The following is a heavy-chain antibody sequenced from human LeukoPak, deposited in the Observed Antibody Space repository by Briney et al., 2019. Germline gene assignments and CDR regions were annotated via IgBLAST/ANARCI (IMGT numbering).Heavy chain of an antibody. V-gene: IGHV1-8*01. D-gene: IGHD3-10*01. CDR3: AKDVGVLITLDY. CDR1: GYTFTSYD. Sequence: GASVKVSCKASGYTFTSYDINWVRQATGQGLEWTGWMNPNSGNTGYAQKFQGRVTMTRNTSISTAYMELSSLRSEDTAVYYCAKDVGVLITLDYWGQGTLVTVSS. CDR2: MNPNSGNT. J-gene: IGHJ4*02.